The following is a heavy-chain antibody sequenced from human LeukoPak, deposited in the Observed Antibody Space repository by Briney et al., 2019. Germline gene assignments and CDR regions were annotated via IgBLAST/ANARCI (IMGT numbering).Heavy chain of an antibody. J-gene: IGHJ4*02. Sequence: GGSLRLSCAASGFTFSTFAMIWVRQPPGKGLEWVSSIFPSGGEINYADSVRGRFTISRDNSTSTLSLQMNSLRAEDTAIYYCATYRQVRLPFESWGQRTLVTVSS. D-gene: IGHD5-18*01. V-gene: IGHV3-23*01. CDR1: GFTFSTFA. CDR2: IFPSGGEI. CDR3: ATYRQVRLPFES.